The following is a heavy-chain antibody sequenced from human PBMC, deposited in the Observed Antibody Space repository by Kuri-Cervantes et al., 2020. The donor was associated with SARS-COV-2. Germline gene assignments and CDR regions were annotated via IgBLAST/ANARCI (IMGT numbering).Heavy chain of an antibody. V-gene: IGHV1-8*02. CDR1: GYTFTSYD. CDR3: ARVYMGYYDSSGYYYYYYYMDV. CDR2: MNPNSGNT. D-gene: IGHD3-22*01. J-gene: IGHJ6*03. Sequence: ASVKVSCKASGYTFTSYDINWVRQATGQGLEWMGWMNPNSGNTGYAQKFQGRVTMTRNTSVSTAYMELSSLRSEDTAVYYCARVYMGYYDSSGYYYYYYYMDVWGKGTTVTVSS.